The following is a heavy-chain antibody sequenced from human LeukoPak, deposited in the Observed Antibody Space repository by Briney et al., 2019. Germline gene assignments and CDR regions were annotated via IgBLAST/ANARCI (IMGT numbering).Heavy chain of an antibody. D-gene: IGHD1-1*01. Sequence: GGSLRLSCTASGFTFGDYAMSWIRQAPGKGLEWVGFIRSKAYGETADYAASVKGRFTISRDNSKAIAYLQMNSLKTEDTAVYHCTRDRGAYNLYDYWGQGTLVTVSS. J-gene: IGHJ4*02. CDR2: IRSKAYGETA. CDR3: TRDRGAYNLYDY. V-gene: IGHV3-49*03. CDR1: GFTFGDYA.